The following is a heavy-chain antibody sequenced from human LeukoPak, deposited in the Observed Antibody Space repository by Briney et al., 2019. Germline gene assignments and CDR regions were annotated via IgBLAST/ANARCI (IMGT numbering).Heavy chain of an antibody. Sequence: GRSLRLSCVGSGFTFSDCAIHWVRQAPGRGLEWVAVISYDGNNKYYGDSVKGRFTISRDNSKNTLYLQMDSLRAEETAVYYCARERIAATGTGWFDPWGQGTLVTVSS. J-gene: IGHJ5*02. CDR1: GFTFSDCA. CDR3: ARERIAATGTGWFDP. V-gene: IGHV3-30*04. CDR2: ISYDGNNK. D-gene: IGHD6-13*01.